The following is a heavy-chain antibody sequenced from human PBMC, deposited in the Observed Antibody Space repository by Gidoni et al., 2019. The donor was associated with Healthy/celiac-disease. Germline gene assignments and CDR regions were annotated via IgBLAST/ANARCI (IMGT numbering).Heavy chain of an antibody. V-gene: IGHV4-61*02. CDR2: IYTSGST. CDR1: GGSISSGSYY. Sequence: QVQLQESGPGLVKPSQTLSLTCTASGGSISSGSYYWSWIRQPAGKGLAWIGRIYTSGSTNYNPSLKSRVTISVDTSKNQFSLKLSSVTAADTAVYYCARDIVATIYAFDIWGQGTMVTVSS. D-gene: IGHD5-12*01. CDR3: ARDIVATIYAFDI. J-gene: IGHJ3*02.